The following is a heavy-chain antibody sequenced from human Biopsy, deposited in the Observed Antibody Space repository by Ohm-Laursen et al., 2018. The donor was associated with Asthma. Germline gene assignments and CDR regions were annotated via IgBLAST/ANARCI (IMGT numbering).Heavy chain of an antibody. V-gene: IGHV3-74*01. D-gene: IGHD6-13*01. Sequence: SLRLSCAASGFAVSRDYMFWVRQAPGKGLEWVSRINSDGSSTSYADSVKGRFTISRDNAKNTLYLEMNSLRAEDTAVYYCARGPAWQQLDNWGQGTLVTVSS. J-gene: IGHJ4*02. CDR1: GFAVSRDY. CDR3: ARGPAWQQLDN. CDR2: INSDGSST.